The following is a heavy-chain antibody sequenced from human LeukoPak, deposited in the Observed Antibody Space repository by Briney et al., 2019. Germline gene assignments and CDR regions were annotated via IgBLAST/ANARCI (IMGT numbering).Heavy chain of an antibody. D-gene: IGHD1-7*01. Sequence: GGSLRLSCAASRFTFSTYSMNWVRQAPGKGLEWVSFISTSSSYIYYADSVKGRFTISRDNARNSLYLQMNSLRAEDTAVYYCARDPGTTQTLHDAFDIWGQGTMVTVSS. CDR1: RFTFSTYS. CDR3: ARDPGTTQTLHDAFDI. CDR2: ISTSSSYI. J-gene: IGHJ3*02. V-gene: IGHV3-21*01.